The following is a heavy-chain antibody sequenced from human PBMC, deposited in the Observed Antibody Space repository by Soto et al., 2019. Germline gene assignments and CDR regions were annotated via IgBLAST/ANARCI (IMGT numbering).Heavy chain of an antibody. V-gene: IGHV2-5*02. J-gene: IGHJ4*02. Sequence: QITLKESGPTLVKPTQTLTLTCTFSGFSHSTSGVGVGWIRQPPGKALEWLALIYWDDDKRYSPSLKSRLTITKDTSKNQVVLTMTNMDPVDTATYYCAHTGIAVAGTPFDYWGQGTLVTVSS. CDR3: AHTGIAVAGTPFDY. CDR2: IYWDDDK. CDR1: GFSHSTSGVG. D-gene: IGHD6-19*01.